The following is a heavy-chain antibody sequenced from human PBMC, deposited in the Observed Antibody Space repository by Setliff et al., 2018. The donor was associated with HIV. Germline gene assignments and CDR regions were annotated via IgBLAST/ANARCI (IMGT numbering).Heavy chain of an antibody. D-gene: IGHD3-22*01. Sequence: GGSLRLSCAASGFTFTSYSMNWVRQAPGKGLEWVSYISVRSDNIYYADSVKGRFTISRDNAKNSLYLQMNSLRAEDTAVYYCARASYYYDSSGWVDYWGQGTLVTVSS. CDR3: ARASYYYDSSGWVDY. V-gene: IGHV3-48*01. CDR2: ISVRSDNI. CDR1: GFTFTSYS. J-gene: IGHJ4*02.